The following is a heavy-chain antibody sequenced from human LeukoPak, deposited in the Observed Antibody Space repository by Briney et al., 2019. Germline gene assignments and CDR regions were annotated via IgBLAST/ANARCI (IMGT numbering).Heavy chain of an antibody. CDR2: FDPEDGET. CDR3: ATSVRGDNAF. D-gene: IGHD4-23*01. J-gene: IGHJ4*02. Sequence: GASVKVSCKASGYTFTSYGISWVRQAPGKGLEWMGGFDPEDGETIYAQKFQGRVTMTEDTSTDTAYMELSSLRSEDTAVYYCATSVRGDNAFWGQGTLVTVSS. V-gene: IGHV1-24*01. CDR1: GYTFTSYG.